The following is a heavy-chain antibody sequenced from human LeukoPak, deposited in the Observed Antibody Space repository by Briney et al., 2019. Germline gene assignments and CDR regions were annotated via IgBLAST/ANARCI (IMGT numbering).Heavy chain of an antibody. Sequence: SETLSLTCTVSGGSISSGSYYWSWIRQHAGKGLEWIGRIYTSGSTTYNSSLKSRVTISLDTSKNHFSLRLSSVTAADTAVYYCARDREVGATGYYFDYWGQGTLVTVSS. V-gene: IGHV4-61*02. CDR3: ARDREVGATGYYFDY. J-gene: IGHJ4*02. D-gene: IGHD1-26*01. CDR2: IYTSGST. CDR1: GGSISSGSYY.